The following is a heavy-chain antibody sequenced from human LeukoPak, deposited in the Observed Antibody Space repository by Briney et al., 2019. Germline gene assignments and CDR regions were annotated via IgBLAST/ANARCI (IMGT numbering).Heavy chain of an antibody. CDR3: SRSLDY. CDR1: GFPFSGYW. V-gene: IGHV3-7*01. Sequence: GGSLRLSCAASGFPFSGYWMDWVRQAPGKGMEWVANINQDGSTQYYAASVKGRFTISRDNTKSSLYLQMNILRAEDTAVYYCSRSLDYLGQGALVTVSS. J-gene: IGHJ4*02. CDR2: INQDGSTQ.